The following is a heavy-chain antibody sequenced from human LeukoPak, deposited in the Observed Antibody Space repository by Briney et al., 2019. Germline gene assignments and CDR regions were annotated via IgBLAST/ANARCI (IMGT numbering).Heavy chain of an antibody. J-gene: IGHJ4*02. D-gene: IGHD3-3*01. Sequence: GRSLRLSCAASGFTFSSYAMHWVRQAPGKGLEWVAVISYDGSNKYYADSVKGRFTISRDNSKNTLYLQMNSLRAEDTAVYYCARESYDFWSGYYGNDYWGQGTLVTVSS. CDR2: ISYDGSNK. V-gene: IGHV3-30*01. CDR1: GFTFSSYA. CDR3: ARESYDFWSGYYGNDY.